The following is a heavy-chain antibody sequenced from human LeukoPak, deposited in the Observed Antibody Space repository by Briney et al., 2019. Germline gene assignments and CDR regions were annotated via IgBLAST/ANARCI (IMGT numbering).Heavy chain of an antibody. CDR3: ARGRYGSGSYHIDF. Sequence: GGSLRLSCASSGFPFTSYGMHWVRQAPGKGLEWVSYIRYDETDIHYTDSVKGRFTISRDNSKNTLYLQLDSLRTEDTAVYHCARGRYGSGSYHIDFWGQGTLVTVSS. D-gene: IGHD3-10*01. J-gene: IGHJ4*02. CDR2: IRYDETDI. V-gene: IGHV3-30*02. CDR1: GFPFTSYG.